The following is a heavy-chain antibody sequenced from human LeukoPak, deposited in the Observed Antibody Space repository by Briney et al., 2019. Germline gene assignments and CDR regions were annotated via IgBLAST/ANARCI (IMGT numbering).Heavy chain of an antibody. CDR1: GGSISRSSYY. Sequence: SETLSLTCTVSGGSISRSSYYWGWIRQPPGKGLVWRGSIYYSGSTYYNPSLKSRVTISVDTSKNQFSLKLSSVTAADTAVYYCARHSSSSWYFIGGGIDYWGQGTLVTVSS. D-gene: IGHD6-13*01. V-gene: IGHV4-39*07. CDR3: ARHSSSSWYFIGGGIDY. J-gene: IGHJ4*02. CDR2: IYYSGST.